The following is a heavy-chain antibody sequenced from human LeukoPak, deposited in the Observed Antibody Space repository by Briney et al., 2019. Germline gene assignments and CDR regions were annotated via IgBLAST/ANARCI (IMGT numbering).Heavy chain of an antibody. CDR3: AKTASLWFGELLTPSDY. CDR1: GFTLSDYY. J-gene: IGHJ4*02. CDR2: ISSSGSTI. D-gene: IGHD3-10*01. Sequence: GGSLRLSCAASGFTLSDYYMSWIRQAPGKGLEWVSYISSSGSTIYYADSAKGRFTISRDNAKNSLYLQMNSLRTEDTAVYYCAKTASLWFGELLTPSDYWGQGTLVTVSS. V-gene: IGHV3-11*04.